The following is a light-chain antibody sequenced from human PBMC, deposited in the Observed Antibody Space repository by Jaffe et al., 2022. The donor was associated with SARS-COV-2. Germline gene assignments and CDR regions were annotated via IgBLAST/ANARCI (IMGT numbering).Light chain of an antibody. V-gene: IGKV1-5*03. CDR3: QQYNSYSGVT. Sequence: DIQMTQSPSTLSASIGDRVTITCRASQGIGSWLAWYQQKPGKAPNLLIYKASSLESGVPSRFSGSGSGTEFTLTISCLQPDDFATYYCQQYNSYSGVTFGGGTKVEIK. J-gene: IGKJ4*01. CDR1: QGIGSW. CDR2: KAS.